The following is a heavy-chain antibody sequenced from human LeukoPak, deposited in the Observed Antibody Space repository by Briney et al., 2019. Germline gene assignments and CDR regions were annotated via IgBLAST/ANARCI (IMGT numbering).Heavy chain of an antibody. J-gene: IGHJ6*03. D-gene: IGHD4-17*01. V-gene: IGHV3-15*01. Sequence: PGGSLRLSCAASGFTFSNAWMSWARQAPGKGLEWVGRIKSKTDGGTTDYAAPVKGRFTISRDDSKNTLYLQMNSLKTEDTAVYYCTTRGPTVTTRPIYYYYYMDVWGKGTTVTISS. CDR2: IKSKTDGGTT. CDR3: TTRGPTVTTRPIYYYYYMDV. CDR1: GFTFSNAW.